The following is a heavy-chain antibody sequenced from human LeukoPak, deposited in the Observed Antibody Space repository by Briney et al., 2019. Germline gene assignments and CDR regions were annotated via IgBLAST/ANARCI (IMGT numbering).Heavy chain of an antibody. D-gene: IGHD6-13*01. J-gene: IGHJ3*02. CDR2: IYTSGST. Sequence: SETLSLTCTVSGGSISSYYWSWIRQPAGKGLEWIGRIYTSGSTNYNPSLKSRVTMSVDTSKNQFSLKLSSVTAADTAVYYCARGLAAAGPQYLPDAFDIWGQGTMVTVSS. V-gene: IGHV4-4*07. CDR3: ARGLAAAGPQYLPDAFDI. CDR1: GGSISSYY.